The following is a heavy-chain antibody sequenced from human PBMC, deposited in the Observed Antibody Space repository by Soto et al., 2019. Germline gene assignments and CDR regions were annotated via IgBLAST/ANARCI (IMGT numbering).Heavy chain of an antibody. D-gene: IGHD3-9*01. CDR3: ARDRAKVLRYFDWLGGYYGMDV. CDR1: GGTFSSYA. J-gene: IGHJ6*02. CDR2: IIPIFGTA. Sequence: SVKVSCKASGGTFSSYAISWVRQAPGQGLEWMGGIIPIFGTANYAQKFQGRVTITADKSTSTAYMELSSLRSEDTAVYYCARDRAKVLRYFDWLGGYYGMDVWGQGTTVTVSS. V-gene: IGHV1-69*06.